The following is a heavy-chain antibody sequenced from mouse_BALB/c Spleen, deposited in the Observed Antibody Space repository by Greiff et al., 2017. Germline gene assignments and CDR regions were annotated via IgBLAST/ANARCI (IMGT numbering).Heavy chain of an antibody. CDR1: GFTFSSFG. CDR2: ISSGSSTI. D-gene: IGHD2-1*01. V-gene: IGHV5-17*02. Sequence: EVMLVESGGGLVQPGGSRKLSCAASGFTFSSFGMHWVRQAPEKGLEWVAYISSGSSTIYYADTVKGRFTISRDNPKNTLFLQMTSLRSEDTAMYYCARESYGNYDYWGQGTTLTVSS. CDR3: ARESYGNYDY. J-gene: IGHJ2*01.